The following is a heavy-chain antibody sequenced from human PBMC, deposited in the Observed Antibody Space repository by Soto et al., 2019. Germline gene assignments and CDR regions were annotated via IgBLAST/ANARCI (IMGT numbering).Heavy chain of an antibody. D-gene: IGHD2-21*02. CDR1: GFTFSSYG. V-gene: IGHV3-33*01. CDR2: IWYDGSNK. Sequence: QVQLVESGGGVVQPGRSLRLSCAASGFTFSSYGMHWVRQAPGKGLEWVAVIWYDGSNKYYADSVKGRFTISRDNSKNTLYLQMNSLRAEDTAVYYCARGTVVTAGDAFDIWGQGTRVTVSS. J-gene: IGHJ3*02. CDR3: ARGTVVTAGDAFDI.